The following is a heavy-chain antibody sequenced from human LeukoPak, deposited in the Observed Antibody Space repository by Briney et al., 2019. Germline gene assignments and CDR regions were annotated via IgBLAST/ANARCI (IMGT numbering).Heavy chain of an antibody. J-gene: IGHJ6*03. V-gene: IGHV3-48*01. D-gene: IGHD6-6*01. CDR2: ISSSSATI. Sequence: GGSLRLSCEGSGFSLSAYNMNWVRQAPGKGLESVSYISSSSATIFYADSVKGRFTISRDNAKNSLYLQMNSLRPEDAAVYFCARDRHVPGLYYYYMDVWGKGTTVTVSS. CDR1: GFSLSAYN. CDR3: ARDRHVPGLYYYYMDV.